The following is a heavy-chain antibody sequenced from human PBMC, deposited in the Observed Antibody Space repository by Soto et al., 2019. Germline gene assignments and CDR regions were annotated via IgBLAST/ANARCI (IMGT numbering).Heavy chain of an antibody. J-gene: IGHJ5*02. CDR3: AGQGTYYHVSGTYYAGWFDP. CDR2: IYYSGST. V-gene: IGHV4-39*01. D-gene: IGHD3-10*01. Sequence: PSETLTLTCTASGGSVSSSSYHWGWIRQPPGKGLEWIGSIYYSGSTYYNPSLKSRVTISVDTSKNQFSLKLSSVTAADTAVYYCAGQGTYYHVSGTYYAGWFDPWGQGTLVTVSS. CDR1: GGSVSSSSYH.